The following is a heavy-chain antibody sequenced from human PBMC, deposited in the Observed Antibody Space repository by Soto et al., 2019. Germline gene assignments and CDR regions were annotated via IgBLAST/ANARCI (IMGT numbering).Heavy chain of an antibody. V-gene: IGHV4-31*03. CDR3: ASSSMVRAVLDQYYFEY. CDR1: VGSISSGGYY. CDR2: IYYSGST. Sequence: SETLSLTCTVSVGSISSGGYYWSWIRQHPGKGLEWIGYIYYSGSTYYNPSLKSRVTISVGTSKNQFSLKLSSVTAADTAVYSCASSSMVRAVLDQYYFEYWGQGILVTVTS. D-gene: IGHD3-10*01. J-gene: IGHJ4*02.